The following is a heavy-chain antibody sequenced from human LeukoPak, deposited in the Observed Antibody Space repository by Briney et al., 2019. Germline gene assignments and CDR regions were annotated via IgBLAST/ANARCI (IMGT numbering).Heavy chain of an antibody. V-gene: IGHV3-21*01. CDR3: ARVKMTTVTTFSYYYYMDV. CDR1: GFTFSNYS. D-gene: IGHD4-11*01. CDR2: ISSSSSYI. J-gene: IGHJ6*03. Sequence: PGGSLRLSCAASGFTFSNYSMNWVRQAPGKGLEWVSSISSSSSYIYYADSVKGRFTISRDNAKNSLYLQMNSLRAEDTAVYYCARVKMTTVTTFSYYYYMDVWGKGTTVTVSS.